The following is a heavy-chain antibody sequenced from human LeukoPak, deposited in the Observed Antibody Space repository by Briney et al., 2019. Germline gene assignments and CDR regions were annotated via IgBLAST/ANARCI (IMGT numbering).Heavy chain of an antibody. CDR3: ATVPRYDSSGYYAKVLGY. V-gene: IGHV1-24*01. J-gene: IGHJ4*02. CDR1: GYTLTELS. D-gene: IGHD3-22*01. CDR2: FDPEDGET. Sequence: EASVKVSCKVSGYTLTELSMHWVRQAPGKGLEWMGGFDPEDGETIYAQKFQGRVTMTEDTSTDTAYMELSSLRSEDTAVYYCATVPRYDSSGYYAKVLGYWGQGTLVTVSS.